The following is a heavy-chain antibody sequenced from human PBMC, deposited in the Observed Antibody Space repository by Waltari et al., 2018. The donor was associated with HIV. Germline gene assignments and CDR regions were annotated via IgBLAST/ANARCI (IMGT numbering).Heavy chain of an antibody. CDR2: SSRRSSYS. V-gene: IGHV3-21*02. Sequence: EVRLVQSGGGLVKPGESLTLSCTASGFNFNLFSMTWVRLAPGKGLEWVSSSSRRSSYSYYSDAVKGRFTVSRDNAKNSLLLQLNTLTAEDTALYYCVRDRTSLTTGDFESWGQGAPVTVSS. D-gene: IGHD1-1*01. J-gene: IGHJ4*02. CDR1: GFNFNLFS. CDR3: VRDRTSLTTGDFES.